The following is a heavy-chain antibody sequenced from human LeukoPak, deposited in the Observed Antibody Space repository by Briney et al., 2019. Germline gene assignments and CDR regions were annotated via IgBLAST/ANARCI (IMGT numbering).Heavy chain of an antibody. V-gene: IGHV4-39*01. CDR2: IYYSGST. CDR1: GGSISSSSYY. J-gene: IGHJ4*02. Sequence: NTSETLSLTCTVSGGSISSSSYYWGWIRQPPGKGLEWIGSIYYSGSTYYNPSLKSRVTISVDTSKNQFSLKLSSVTAADTAVYYCASLFGYGKEFDYWGQGTLVTVSS. CDR3: ASLFGYGKEFDY. D-gene: IGHD5-12*01.